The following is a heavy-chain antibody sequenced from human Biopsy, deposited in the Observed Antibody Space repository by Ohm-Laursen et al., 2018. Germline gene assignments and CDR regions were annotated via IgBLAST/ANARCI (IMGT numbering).Heavy chain of an antibody. D-gene: IGHD6-13*01. J-gene: IGHJ4*02. V-gene: IGHV3-7*01. CDR3: VRGSEFEGSNWPVDY. CDR1: GFTFRNYW. Sequence: SLRLSCAASGFTFRNYWMTWVRQAPGKGLEWVANIKQDGSEKYSVDSVKGQFTISRDNAKNSLYLQMNSLRAEDTAVYYCVRGSEFEGSNWPVDYWGQGTLVTVSS. CDR2: IKQDGSEK.